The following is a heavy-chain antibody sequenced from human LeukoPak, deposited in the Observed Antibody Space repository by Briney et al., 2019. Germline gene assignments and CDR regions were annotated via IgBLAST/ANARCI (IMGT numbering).Heavy chain of an antibody. D-gene: IGHD6-13*01. V-gene: IGHV4-34*01. CDR2: INHSGST. Sequence: KPSETLSLTCAVYGGSFSGYYWSWIRQPPGKGLEWIGEINHSGSTDYNPSLKSRVTISVDTSKNQFSLKLSSVTAADTAVYYCARTLRRYSSSWYYGYWGQGTLVTVSS. J-gene: IGHJ4*02. CDR3: ARTLRRYSSSWYYGY. CDR1: GGSFSGYY.